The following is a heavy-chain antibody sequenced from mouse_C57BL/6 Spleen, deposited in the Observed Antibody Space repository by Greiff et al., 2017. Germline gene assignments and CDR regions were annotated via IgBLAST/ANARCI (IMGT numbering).Heavy chain of an antibody. D-gene: IGHD1-1*01. CDR1: GYTFTSYW. J-gene: IGHJ2*01. V-gene: IGHV1-69*01. CDR2: IDPSDSYT. CDR3: ARMTTVVATDDY. Sequence: QVQLKQPGAELVMPGASVKLSCKASGYTFTSYWMHWVKQRPGQGLEWIGEIDPSDSYTNYNQKFKGKSTLTVDKSSSTAYMQLSSLTSEDSAVYDCARMTTVVATDDYWGQGTTLTVSS.